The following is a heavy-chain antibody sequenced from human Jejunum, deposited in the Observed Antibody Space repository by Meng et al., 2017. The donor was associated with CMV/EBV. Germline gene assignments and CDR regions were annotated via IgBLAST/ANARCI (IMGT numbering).Heavy chain of an antibody. CDR3: ARDFRETIYYDSRAYFL. Sequence: TLSSYNMNWVRQAPGKGLEWVSSISSSSSYIYYADAVKGRFTISRDNAKNSLYLQMNSLRAEDTAVYYCARDFRETIYYDSRAYFLWGRGTLVTVSS. CDR1: TLSSYN. V-gene: IGHV3-21*01. J-gene: IGHJ2*01. D-gene: IGHD3-22*01. CDR2: ISSSSSYI.